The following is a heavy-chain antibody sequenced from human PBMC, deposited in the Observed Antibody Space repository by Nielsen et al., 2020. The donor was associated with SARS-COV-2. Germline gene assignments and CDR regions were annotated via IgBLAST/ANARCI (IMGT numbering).Heavy chain of an antibody. D-gene: IGHD6-19*01. CDR1: GGSISSSDDY. J-gene: IGHJ3*02. CDR2: ISYSGNI. CDR3: VRGSGDAFDI. Sequence: SETSLTCTVSGGSISSSDDYWGWIRQPPGKGLEWIGNISYSGNIYYNPSLKSRVTISEDTSKNQFSLKLSSLTAADTAVYYCVRGSGDAFDIWGQGTMVTVSS. V-gene: IGHV4-39*07.